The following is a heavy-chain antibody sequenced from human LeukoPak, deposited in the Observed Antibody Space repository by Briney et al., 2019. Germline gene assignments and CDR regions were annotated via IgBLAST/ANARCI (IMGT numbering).Heavy chain of an antibody. CDR3: ARELYYYDSSGDYYLAAFDI. V-gene: IGHV3-21*01. J-gene: IGHJ3*02. Sequence: GGSLRLSCAASGFTFSSYGMHWVRQAPGKGLEWVSSISSSSSYIYYADSVKGRFTISRDNAKNSLYLQMDSLRAEDTAVYYCARELYYYDSSGDYYLAAFDIWGQGTMVTVSS. D-gene: IGHD3-22*01. CDR2: ISSSSSYI. CDR1: GFTFSSYG.